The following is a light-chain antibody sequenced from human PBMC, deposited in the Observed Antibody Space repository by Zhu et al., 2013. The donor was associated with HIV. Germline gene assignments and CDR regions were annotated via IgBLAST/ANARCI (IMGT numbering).Light chain of an antibody. CDR1: QGISDY. CDR3: QQYDTYWT. Sequence: DIQMTQSPPYLSASVGDRVTITCRASQGISDYLAWYQQTPGRAPKVLIYDASSLESGVPSRFSGSGSGTEFTLTISSLQPDDFATYYCQQYDTYWTFGQGTKVDIK. V-gene: IGKV1-9*01. CDR2: DAS. J-gene: IGKJ1*01.